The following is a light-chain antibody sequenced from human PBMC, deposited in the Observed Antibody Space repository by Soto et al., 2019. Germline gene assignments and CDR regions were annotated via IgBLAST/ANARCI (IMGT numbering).Light chain of an antibody. CDR3: QQRSNWPLT. V-gene: IGKV3-11*01. J-gene: IGKJ4*01. Sequence: EIVLTQSPATLSLSPGERATLSCRASQSVSSYLAWYQQKPGQAPRLLIYDASSRATGIPDRFSGSGSGTDFTLTISGLEPEDFAVYYCQQRSNWPLTFGGGTKVDIK. CDR1: QSVSSY. CDR2: DAS.